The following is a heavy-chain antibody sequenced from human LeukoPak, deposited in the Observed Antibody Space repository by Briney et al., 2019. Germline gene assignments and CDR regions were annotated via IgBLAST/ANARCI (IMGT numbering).Heavy chain of an antibody. CDR3: AKNSGYYHPYYIDH. CDR2: IYHSRST. Sequence: GSLSLTCTVSGYSISSGYYWDWIRQPPGKGLEWIGNIYHSRSTYYNPSLKSRVTISVDTSKNQFSLKLNSVTAADTAVYYCAKNSGYYHPYYIDHWGQGTLVTVSS. CDR1: GYSISSGYY. V-gene: IGHV4-38-2*02. J-gene: IGHJ4*02. D-gene: IGHD3-22*01.